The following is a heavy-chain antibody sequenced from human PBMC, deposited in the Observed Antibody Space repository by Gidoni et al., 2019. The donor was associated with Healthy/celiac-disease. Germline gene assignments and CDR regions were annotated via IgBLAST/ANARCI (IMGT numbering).Heavy chain of an antibody. Sequence: QVTLKESGPVLVKPTETLTLTCTVSGFSLSNARMGVSWIRQPPGKALEWLAHIFSNDEKSYSTSLKSRLTISKDTSKSQVVLTMTNMDPVDTATYYCARILAEYSSSWYKEGYYFDYWGQGTLVTVSS. CDR2: IFSNDEK. D-gene: IGHD6-13*01. J-gene: IGHJ4*02. CDR1: GFSLSNARMG. V-gene: IGHV2-26*01. CDR3: ARILAEYSSSWYKEGYYFDY.